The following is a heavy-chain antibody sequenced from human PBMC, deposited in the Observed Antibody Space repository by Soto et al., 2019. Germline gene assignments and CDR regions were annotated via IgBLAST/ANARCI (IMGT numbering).Heavy chain of an antibody. CDR3: AREFFEGVWGSYTGY. J-gene: IGHJ4*02. Sequence: GGSLRLSCAASGFTFSSYGMHWVRQAPGKGLEWVAVIWYDGSNKYYADSVKGRFTISRDNSKNTLYLQMNSLRAEDTAVYYCAREFFEGVWGSYTGYWGQGTLVTVSS. CDR1: GFTFSSYG. V-gene: IGHV3-33*01. D-gene: IGHD3-16*01. CDR2: IWYDGSNK.